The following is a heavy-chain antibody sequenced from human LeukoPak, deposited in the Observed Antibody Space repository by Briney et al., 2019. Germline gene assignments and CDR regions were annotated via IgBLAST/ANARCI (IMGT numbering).Heavy chain of an antibody. J-gene: IGHJ6*03. Sequence: GGSLRLSCAASGFTASSNYMSWVRQAPGKGLEWVSIIYSGGTTYYTDSVKGRFLISRDNSKNTLYLQMNSLRAEDTAVYYCASEDLSDRGGGNYGFYYYMHVWGKGTTGTVSS. CDR1: GFTASSNY. CDR2: IYSGGTT. V-gene: IGHV3-53*01. CDR3: ASEDLSDRGGGNYGFYYYMHV. D-gene: IGHD4-23*01.